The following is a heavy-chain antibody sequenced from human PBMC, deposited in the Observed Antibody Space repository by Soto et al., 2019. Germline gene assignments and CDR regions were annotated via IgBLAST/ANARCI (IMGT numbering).Heavy chain of an antibody. CDR1: GFTFSSYA. CDR3: ANQGYCSSVSCYSEYFHH. D-gene: IGHD2-2*01. Sequence: GGSLRLSCAASGFTFSSYAMNWVRQAPGKGLEWVSAISGSGSSTYYADSVKGRFTISRDNSKNSLHLQMNSLRAEDTAVYYCANQGYCSSVSCYSEYFHHWGQGTLVTVSS. CDR2: ISGSGSST. J-gene: IGHJ1*01. V-gene: IGHV3-23*01.